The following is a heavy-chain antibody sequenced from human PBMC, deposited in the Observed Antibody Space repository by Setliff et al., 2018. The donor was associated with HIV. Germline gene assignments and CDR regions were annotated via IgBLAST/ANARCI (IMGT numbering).Heavy chain of an antibody. J-gene: IGHJ4*02. CDR3: ARESRVPYYYGSGTEPGGGY. CDR2: INTVNGNT. CDR1: GYTFTRNA. Sequence: GASVKVSCKASGYTFTRNAMHWVRQAPGQRLEGMGWINTVNGNTKYSQKFQGRVTITRDTSASTVYMELSSLRSEDTAVYYCARESRVPYYYGSGTEPGGGYWGQGTLVTVSS. V-gene: IGHV1-3*04. D-gene: IGHD3-10*01.